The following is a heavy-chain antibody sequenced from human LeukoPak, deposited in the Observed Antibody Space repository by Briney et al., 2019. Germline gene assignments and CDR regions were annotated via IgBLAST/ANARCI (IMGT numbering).Heavy chain of an antibody. CDR3: AREACSGGSCYPPQGYYYGMDV. J-gene: IGHJ6*02. CDR1: GFTVSSNY. CDR2: IYIGGST. V-gene: IGHV3-66*01. Sequence: PGGSLRLSCAASGFTVSSNYMSWGRQAPGEGLERVSVIYIGGSTYSADSAKGRFTISRDNSKNSLYLQMNSLRAEDTAVYYCAREACSGGSCYPPQGYYYGMDVWGQGTTVTVSS. D-gene: IGHD2-15*01.